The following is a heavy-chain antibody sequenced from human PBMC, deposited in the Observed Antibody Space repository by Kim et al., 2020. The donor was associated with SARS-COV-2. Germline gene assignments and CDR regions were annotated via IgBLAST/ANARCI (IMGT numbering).Heavy chain of an antibody. D-gene: IGHD6-19*01. CDR3: AKGGYSSGWLGRAFDY. Sequence: GGSLRLSCAASGFTFSSYGMHWVRQAPGQGLEWVAVISYDGSNKYYADSVKGRFTISRDNSKNTLYLQMNSLRAEDTAVYYCAKGGYSSGWLGRAFDYWGQGTLVTVSS. CDR2: ISYDGSNK. CDR1: GFTFSSYG. J-gene: IGHJ4*02. V-gene: IGHV3-30*18.